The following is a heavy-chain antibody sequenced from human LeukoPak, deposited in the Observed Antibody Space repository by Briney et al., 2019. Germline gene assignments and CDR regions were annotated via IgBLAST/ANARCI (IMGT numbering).Heavy chain of an antibody. V-gene: IGHV1-8*01. CDR1: GYTFTSCD. Sequence: ALLKVSCKASGYTFTSCDINWVRQATGQGLEWMGWMNPNSGNTGYGQSFQGRITMTRDISIGTAYMELSNLTSEDTAIYYCTRGSSGRRDNWGQGTLVTVSA. D-gene: IGHD6-19*01. J-gene: IGHJ4*02. CDR3: TRGSSGRRDN. CDR2: MNPNSGNT.